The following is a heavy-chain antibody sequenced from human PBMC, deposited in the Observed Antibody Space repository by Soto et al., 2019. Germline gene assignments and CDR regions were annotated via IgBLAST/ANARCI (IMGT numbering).Heavy chain of an antibody. Sequence: QVQLVQSGAEVKKPGSSVKVSCKASGGTFSSYAISWVRQAPGQGLEWMGGIIPIFGTANYAQKFQGRVTSTADESKSTAYMELSSLRSEDTAVYYCARSGAVAGKEEYYFDYWGQGTLVTVSS. V-gene: IGHV1-69*01. CDR3: ARSGAVAGKEEYYFDY. J-gene: IGHJ4*02. CDR2: IIPIFGTA. CDR1: GGTFSSYA. D-gene: IGHD6-19*01.